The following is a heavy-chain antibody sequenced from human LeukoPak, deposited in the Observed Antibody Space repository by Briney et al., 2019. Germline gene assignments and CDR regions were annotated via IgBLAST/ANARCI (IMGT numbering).Heavy chain of an antibody. CDR3: ARVEMATIGPDAFDI. CDR2: IYYSGST. V-gene: IGHV4-59*01. J-gene: IGHJ3*02. CDR1: GGSISSYY. Sequence: SETLSLTCTVSGGSISSYYWSWIRQPPGKGLGWIGYIYYSGSTNYNPSLKSRVTISVDTSKNQFSLKLSSVTAADTAVYYCARVEMATIGPDAFDIWGQGTMVTVSS. D-gene: IGHD5-24*01.